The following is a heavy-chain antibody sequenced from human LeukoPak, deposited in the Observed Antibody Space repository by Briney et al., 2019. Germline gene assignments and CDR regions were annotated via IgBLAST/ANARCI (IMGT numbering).Heavy chain of an antibody. CDR3: ARAPGLTAIDY. J-gene: IGHJ4*02. V-gene: IGHV4-31*03. CDR1: GGSISSGGYY. D-gene: IGHD1-20*01. CDR2: IYYSGST. Sequence: SETLSLTCTVSGGSISSGGYYWSWIRQHPGKGLEWIGYIYYSGSTYYNPSLKSRVTISVDTSKNQFSLKLSSVTPADTAVYYCARAPGLTAIDYWGQGTLVTVSS.